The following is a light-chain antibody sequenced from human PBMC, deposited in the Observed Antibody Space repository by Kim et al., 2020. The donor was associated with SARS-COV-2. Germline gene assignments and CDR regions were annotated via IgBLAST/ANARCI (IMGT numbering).Light chain of an antibody. CDR1: SLRSYY. J-gene: IGLJ2*01. CDR3: NSRDSSDNVV. V-gene: IGLV3-19*01. CDR2: GKN. Sequence: DWGQTVRNTCQGDSLRSYYATWDQQKPGKAPKIVIYGKNIRPSGIPDRFSGYSAGNTASLTITGTQAGDEADYYCNSRDSSDNVVFGGGTQLTVL.